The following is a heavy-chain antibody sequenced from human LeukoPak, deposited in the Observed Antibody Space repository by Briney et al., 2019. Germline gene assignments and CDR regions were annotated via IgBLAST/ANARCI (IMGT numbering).Heavy chain of an antibody. CDR3: ARMVRGVMHY. J-gene: IGHJ4*02. Sequence: SETLSLTCTVSGGSISSSSYYWGWIRQPPGKGLEWIGSIYYSGSTYYNPSLKSRVTISVDTSKNQFSLKLSSVTAADTAVYYCARMVRGVMHYWGQGTLVTVSP. CDR1: GGSISSSSYY. D-gene: IGHD3-10*01. CDR2: IYYSGST. V-gene: IGHV4-39*07.